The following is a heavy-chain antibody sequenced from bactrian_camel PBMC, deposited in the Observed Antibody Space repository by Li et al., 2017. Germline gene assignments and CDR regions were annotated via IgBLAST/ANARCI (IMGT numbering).Heavy chain of an antibody. CDR3: AARGITGLGLDTDAHEH. J-gene: IGHJ4*01. CDR1: GFTFDDLS. V-gene: IGHV3-1*01. D-gene: IGHD1*01. Sequence: VQLVESGGGLVQPGGSLRLSCAASGFTFDDLSMDWVRQAPGKGLEWVSGITWSGASTNYADSVKGRFTISRDNVKKTVYLQMNDLKPEDTGMYLCAARGITGLGLDTDAHEHWGQGTQVTVS. CDR2: ITWSGAST.